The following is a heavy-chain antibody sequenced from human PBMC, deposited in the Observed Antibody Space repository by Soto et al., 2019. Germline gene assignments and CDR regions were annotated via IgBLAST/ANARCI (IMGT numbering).Heavy chain of an antibody. D-gene: IGHD2-15*01. J-gene: IGHJ4*02. CDR2: INPSGGST. CDR3: ARDYLSGKSSLSYFDY. CDR1: GYNFISHY. V-gene: IGHV1-46*01. Sequence: QVLLVQSGAEVTRPGASLKVSCKASGYNFISHYIHWVRQAPGQGLEWMGFINPSGGSTTHAQNFQGRLSMTRDTSTSTVYMELSGLRSEDAAVYYCARDYLSGKSSLSYFDYWGQGTRVTVSS.